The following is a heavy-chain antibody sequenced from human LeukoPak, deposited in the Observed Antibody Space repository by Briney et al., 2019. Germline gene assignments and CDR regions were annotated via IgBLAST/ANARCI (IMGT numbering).Heavy chain of an antibody. CDR2: ICYSGST. CDR1: GGSISSSSYC. J-gene: IGHJ3*02. CDR3: ARSASSTSRSAFDI. V-gene: IGHV4-39*01. Sequence: SETLSLTCTVSGGSISSSSYCWGWIRQPPGKGLEWIGSICYSGSTFYNPSLKSRVTLSVDTSKNQFSLKLSSVTAADTAVYYCARSASSTSRSAFDIWGQGTRVTASS.